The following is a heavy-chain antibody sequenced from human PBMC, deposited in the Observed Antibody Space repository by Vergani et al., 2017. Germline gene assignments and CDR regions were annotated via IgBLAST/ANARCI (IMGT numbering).Heavy chain of an antibody. CDR3: AVNTAFYYYYGMDV. V-gene: IGHV3-7*01. Sequence: VQLVESGGGVVQPGRSLRLSCAASGFTFSSYWMSWVRQAPGKGLEGVANIKQDGSEKYYVDSVKGRFTISRDNAKNSLYLQMNSLRAEDTAVYYCAVNTAFYYYYGMDVWGQGTTVTVSS. J-gene: IGHJ6*02. D-gene: IGHD5-18*01. CDR2: IKQDGSEK. CDR1: GFTFSSYW.